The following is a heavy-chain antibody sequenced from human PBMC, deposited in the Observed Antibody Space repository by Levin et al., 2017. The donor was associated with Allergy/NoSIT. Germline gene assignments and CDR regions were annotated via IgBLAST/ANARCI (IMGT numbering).Heavy chain of an antibody. CDR1: GYNFATSW. Sequence: RGESLKISCKGSGYNFATSWIAWVRQMPGKGLEWMGIIYPTDSDTRYSPSFQGQVTMSADKSISTAYLQCTSLKASDTAMYYCARLGSGSGWPFDFWGQGTLVTVSS. D-gene: IGHD6-19*01. CDR3: ARLGSGSGWPFDF. J-gene: IGHJ4*02. V-gene: IGHV5-51*01. CDR2: IYPTDSDT.